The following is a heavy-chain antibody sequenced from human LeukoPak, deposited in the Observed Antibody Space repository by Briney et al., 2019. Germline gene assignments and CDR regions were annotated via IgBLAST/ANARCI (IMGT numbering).Heavy chain of an antibody. CDR2: ISVSGGST. D-gene: IGHD1-26*01. Sequence: GGSLRLSCAAPGFTFSSYAMSWVRQAPGKGLEWVSGISVSGGSTYYADSVQGRFTISRDSSKNTLYLQMNSLRADDTAVYFCAKKVGVTPTPFDYWGQGTLVTVSS. CDR1: GFTFSSYA. CDR3: AKKVGVTPTPFDY. V-gene: IGHV3-23*01. J-gene: IGHJ4*02.